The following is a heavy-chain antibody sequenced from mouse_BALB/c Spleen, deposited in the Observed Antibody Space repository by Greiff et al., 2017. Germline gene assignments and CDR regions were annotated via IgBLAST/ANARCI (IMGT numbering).Heavy chain of an antibody. Sequence: LVKTGASVKISCKASGYSFTGYYMHWVKQSHGKSLEWIGYISCYNGATSYNQKFKGKATFTVDTSSSTAYMQFNSLTSEDSAVYYCARSYGNYDAMDYWGQGTSVTVSS. CDR3: ARSYGNYDAMDY. CDR2: ISCYNGAT. J-gene: IGHJ4*01. V-gene: IGHV1S34*01. CDR1: GYSFTGYY. D-gene: IGHD2-10*02.